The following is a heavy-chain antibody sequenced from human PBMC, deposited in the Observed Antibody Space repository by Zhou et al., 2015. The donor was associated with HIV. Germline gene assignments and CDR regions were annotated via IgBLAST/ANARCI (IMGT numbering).Heavy chain of an antibody. J-gene: IGHJ6*03. V-gene: IGHV3-30*02. CDR3: TSAPNYHDSPLYYYYMDV. D-gene: IGHD5-24*01. Sequence: QVQLVASGGRRGPAGGGSLRLSCKASGFDFRSYGMHWVRQAPGKGLEWLSFIRDDVINKYYQDSVNGRFTISRDNSKSTLFLQMSSLRPEDSAVYFCTSAPNYHDSPLYYYYMDVWGKGTTVTVSS. CDR2: IRDDVINK. CDR1: GFDFRSYG.